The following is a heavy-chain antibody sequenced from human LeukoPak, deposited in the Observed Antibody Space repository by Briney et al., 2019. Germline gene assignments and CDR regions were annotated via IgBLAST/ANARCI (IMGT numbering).Heavy chain of an antibody. CDR3: AKDRMGATWFSSYYYYYYMDV. Sequence: QSGGSLRLSCAASGFTFSSYAMGWVRQAPGKGLEWVSSIGGSGGGTYYADSVKGRFTISRDNSKNTLYLQMNSLRAEDTAVYYCAKDRMGATWFSSYYYYYYMDVWGKGTTVTISS. CDR1: GFTFSSYA. V-gene: IGHV3-23*01. J-gene: IGHJ6*03. D-gene: IGHD1-26*01. CDR2: IGGSGGGT.